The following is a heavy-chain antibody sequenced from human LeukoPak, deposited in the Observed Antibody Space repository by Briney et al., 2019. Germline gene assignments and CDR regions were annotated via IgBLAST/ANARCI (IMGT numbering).Heavy chain of an antibody. CDR3: ARDHRGGLNWFDP. J-gene: IGHJ5*02. Sequence: ASVKVSCKASGYTFTGYYMHWVRQAPGQGLELMGWINPNSGGTNYAQKFQGRVTMTRDTSISTAYMELSRLRSDDTAVYYCARDHRGGLNWFDPWGQGTLVTVSS. CDR2: INPNSGGT. V-gene: IGHV1-2*02. CDR1: GYTFTGYY. D-gene: IGHD3-10*01.